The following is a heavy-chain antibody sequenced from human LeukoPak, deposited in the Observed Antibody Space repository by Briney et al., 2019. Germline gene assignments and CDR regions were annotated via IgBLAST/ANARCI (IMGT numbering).Heavy chain of an antibody. CDR3: ARLAVCSSTSCYRLYYYYYMDV. D-gene: IGHD2-2*01. Sequence: SETLSLTCTVSGDSFSSVTDYWAWIRQPPGKGLEWIASGDYSGGTYYNPSLESRVAISADMSKNQFSLKLSSVTAADTAVYYCARLAVCSSTSCYRLYYYYYMDVWGKGTTVTVSS. J-gene: IGHJ6*03. CDR2: GDYSGGT. V-gene: IGHV4-39*07. CDR1: GDSFSSVTDY.